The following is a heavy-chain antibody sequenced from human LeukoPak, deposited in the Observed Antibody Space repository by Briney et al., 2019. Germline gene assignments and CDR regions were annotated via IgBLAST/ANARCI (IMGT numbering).Heavy chain of an antibody. Sequence: GGSLRLSCAASGFTFSSYSMNWVRQAPGKGLEWVSSISSSSSYIYYADSVKGRFTISRDNAKNSLYLQMNSLRAEDTAVYYCARNQHYYDSSGSSDAFDIWGQGTMVTVSS. D-gene: IGHD3-22*01. CDR1: GFTFSSYS. V-gene: IGHV3-21*01. CDR3: ARNQHYYDSSGSSDAFDI. CDR2: ISSSSSYI. J-gene: IGHJ3*02.